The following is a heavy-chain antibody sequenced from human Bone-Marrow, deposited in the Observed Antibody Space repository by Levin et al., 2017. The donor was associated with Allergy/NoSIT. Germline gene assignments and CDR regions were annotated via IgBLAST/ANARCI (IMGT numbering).Heavy chain of an antibody. CDR3: AREDGSTFDS. D-gene: IGHD5-24*01. V-gene: IGHV4-31*03. J-gene: IGHJ4*02. CDR1: GGSISSGGYH. CDR2: IYYSGST. Sequence: MPSETLSLTCTVSGGSISSGGYHWSWIRQHAGKGLEWIGYIYYSGSTYYNPSLKSRAMISLDTSKNQFSLKVTSATAADAAVYYCAREDGSTFDSWGQGTLVTVSS.